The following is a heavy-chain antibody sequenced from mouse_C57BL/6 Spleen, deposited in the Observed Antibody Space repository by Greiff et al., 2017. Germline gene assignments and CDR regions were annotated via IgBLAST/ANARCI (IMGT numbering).Heavy chain of an antibody. J-gene: IGHJ2*01. D-gene: IGHD1-1*02. CDR1: GYTFTSYW. CDR3: ARALGGYFDY. V-gene: IGHV1-61*01. CDR2: IYPSDSET. Sequence: QVQLQQPGAELVRPGSSVTLSCKASGYTFTSYWMDWVKQRPGQGLEWIGNIYPSDSETHYNQKFKDKATLTVDKSSSTAYMQLSSLTSEDSAVYYCARALGGYFDYWGQGTTLTVSS.